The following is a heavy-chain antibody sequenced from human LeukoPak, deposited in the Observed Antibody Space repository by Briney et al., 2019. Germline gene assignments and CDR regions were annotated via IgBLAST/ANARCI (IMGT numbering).Heavy chain of an antibody. D-gene: IGHD4-11*01. CDR3: ASGDYYSNYPHDY. V-gene: IGHV4-4*07. CDR2: IYTSGST. CDR1: GGSISSYY. Sequence: PSETLSLTCTVSGGSISSYYWSWIRQPAGNGLEWIGRIYTSGSTNYNPSLKSRVTISVDTSKNQFSLKLSSVTAADTAVYYCASGDYYSNYPHDYGGQGTLLTVS. J-gene: IGHJ4*02.